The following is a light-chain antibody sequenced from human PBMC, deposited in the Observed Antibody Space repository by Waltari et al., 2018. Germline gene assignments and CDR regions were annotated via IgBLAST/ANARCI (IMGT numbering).Light chain of an antibody. CDR1: SSHVGNYKR. J-gene: IGLJ2*01. CDR3: CSYAGSSKGV. CDR2: AVS. Sequence: QSALTQPASVSGSPGQSITISCTGSSSHVGNYKRFSWYQQHPGKAPKLMLYAVSKRPPGVSVRFSGSKSGDTASLTISGLQPEDEADYFCCSYAGSSKGVFGGGTKVTVL. V-gene: IGLV2-23*02.